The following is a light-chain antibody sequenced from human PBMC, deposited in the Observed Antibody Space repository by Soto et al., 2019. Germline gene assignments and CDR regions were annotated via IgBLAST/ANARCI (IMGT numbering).Light chain of an antibody. V-gene: IGKV1-9*01. CDR1: QGINSY. CDR3: QQTNSYPST. CDR2: EAS. J-gene: IGKJ4*01. Sequence: IQLTQSPSSLSASVGDRVTITCRASQGINSYLAWYQQKPGKVPQLLIYEASILQSGVPSRFIGSGCGRDITLTTSSLKGEAFSTYYSQQTNSYPSTFGGGTKVEIK.